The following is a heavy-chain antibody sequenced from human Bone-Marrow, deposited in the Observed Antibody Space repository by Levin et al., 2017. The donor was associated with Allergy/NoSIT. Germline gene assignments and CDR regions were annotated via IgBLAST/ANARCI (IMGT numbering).Heavy chain of an antibody. Sequence: GGSLRLSCKASGYTFSNYWIGWVRQLPGKGLEWMGVIYPGDSDTRYSPSFQGHVTISAYSSIRTAYLQWSSLKASDTAIYYCARVLSPGGYYYYPFDVWGQGTTVTVSS. CDR2: IYPGDSDT. V-gene: IGHV5-51*01. J-gene: IGHJ6*02. D-gene: IGHD1-14*01. CDR3: ARVLSPGGYYYYPFDV. CDR1: GYTFSNYW.